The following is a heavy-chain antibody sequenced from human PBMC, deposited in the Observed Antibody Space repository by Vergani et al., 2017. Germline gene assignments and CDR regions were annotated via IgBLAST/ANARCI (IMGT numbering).Heavy chain of an antibody. CDR2: ISAYNGKT. D-gene: IGHD2-2*01. CDR1: GYTFTSYG. J-gene: IGHJ6*02. Sequence: QVQLVQSGAEVKKPGASVKVSCKASGYTFTSYGISWVRQAPGQGLEWMGWISAYNGKTNYAQKLQGRVTMTTDTSTSTAYLELRSLISDDTAVYYCARDPDIVVVPAAPYYYYYYGMDVWGQGTTVTVSS. V-gene: IGHV1-18*04. CDR3: ARDPDIVVVPAAPYYYYYYGMDV.